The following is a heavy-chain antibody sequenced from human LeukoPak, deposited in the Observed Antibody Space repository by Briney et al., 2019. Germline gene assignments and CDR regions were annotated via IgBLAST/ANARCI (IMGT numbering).Heavy chain of an antibody. V-gene: IGHV1-46*01. D-gene: IGHD2-8*01. J-gene: IGHJ3*02. CDR2: INPSGGST. CDR3: ARLCLGCCTNGVCYGHAFDI. CDR1: GYTFTSYY. Sequence: ASVKVSCKASGYTFTSYYMHWVRQAPGQGLEWMGIINPSGGSTSYAQKFQGRVTMTTDTSTSTAFMELRSLRSDDTAVYYCARLCLGCCTNGVCYGHAFDIWGQGTMVTVSS.